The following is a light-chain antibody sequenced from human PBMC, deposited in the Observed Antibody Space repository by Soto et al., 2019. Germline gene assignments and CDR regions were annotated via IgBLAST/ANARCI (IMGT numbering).Light chain of an antibody. CDR2: GAS. CDR1: QSVSSSY. CDR3: QQYGSSPFT. V-gene: IGKV3-20*01. Sequence: EIVLTQSPGTLSLSPGERATLSCRASQSVSSSYLAWYQQKPGQAPRLLIYGASSRATGIPDRFSGSGSGPDVTLTISRVEPEDFAVYYCQQYGSSPFTFGPGTKVDI. J-gene: IGKJ3*01.